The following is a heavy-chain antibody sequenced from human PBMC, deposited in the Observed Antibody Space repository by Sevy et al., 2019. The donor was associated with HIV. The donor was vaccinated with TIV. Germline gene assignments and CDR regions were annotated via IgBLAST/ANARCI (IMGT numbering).Heavy chain of an antibody. CDR3: ARARRPETNYFCMDV. CDR2: IYHSGTT. V-gene: IGHV4-38-2*01. Sequence: SETLSLTCDVSGFSIRNNFYWGWIRQPPGKGLEWIGSIYHSGTTYYSPSHNSRVTISVDMSNNQFALRLTSVTAADTAVYYCARARRPETNYFCMDVWGKGTTVTVSS. CDR1: GFSIRNNFY. J-gene: IGHJ6*03. D-gene: IGHD3-16*01.